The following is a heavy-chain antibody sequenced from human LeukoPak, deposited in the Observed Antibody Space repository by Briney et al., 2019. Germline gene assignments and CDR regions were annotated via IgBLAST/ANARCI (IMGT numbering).Heavy chain of an antibody. J-gene: IGHJ6*03. Sequence: GASVKVSCKASGGTFSSYAISWVRQAPGQGLEWMGGIIPIFGTANYAQKFQGRVTITADKSTSTAYMELSSLRSEDTAVYYCARGFRGWSRGEPWDCTNGVCSNPPPAKNYYYYYMDVWGKGTTVTVSS. CDR3: ARGFRGWSRGEPWDCTNGVCSNPPPAKNYYYYYMDV. V-gene: IGHV1-69*06. CDR1: GGTFSSYA. D-gene: IGHD2-8*01. CDR2: IIPIFGTA.